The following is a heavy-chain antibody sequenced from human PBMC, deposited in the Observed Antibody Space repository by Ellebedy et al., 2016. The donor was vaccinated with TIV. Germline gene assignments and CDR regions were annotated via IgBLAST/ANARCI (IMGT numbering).Heavy chain of an antibody. CDR3: ARGAAISRSINWFDP. J-gene: IGHJ5*02. D-gene: IGHD2-2*02. CDR2: INHSGST. V-gene: IGHV4-34*01. Sequence: GSLRLXXAVYGGSFSGYYWSWIRQPPGKGLEWIGEINHSGSTNYNPSLKSRVTISVDTSKNQFSLKLSSVTAADTAVYYCARGAAISRSINWFDPWGQGTLVTVSS. CDR1: GGSFSGYY.